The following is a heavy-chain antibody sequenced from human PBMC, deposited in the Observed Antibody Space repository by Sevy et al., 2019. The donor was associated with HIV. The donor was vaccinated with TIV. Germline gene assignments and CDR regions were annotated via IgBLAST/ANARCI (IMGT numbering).Heavy chain of an antibody. J-gene: IGHJ4*02. V-gene: IGHV3-11*06. CDR2: MSSGTSYT. D-gene: IGHD1-7*01. Sequence: GGSLRLSCAASGFTFSDYYMSWIRQAPGKGLEWVSYMSSGTSYTNYADSVKGRFTISRDNAKNSLYRQMNSLRAEDTAVYYCARDRRNYGGQYFDYWGQGTLVTVSS. CDR1: GFTFSDYY. CDR3: ARDRRNYGGQYFDY.